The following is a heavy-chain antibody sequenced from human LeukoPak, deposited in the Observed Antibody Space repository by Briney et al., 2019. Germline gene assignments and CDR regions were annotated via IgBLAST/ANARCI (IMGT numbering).Heavy chain of an antibody. CDR1: GFNFANHA. CDR2: ISGGGDIT. V-gene: IGHV3-23*01. J-gene: IGHJ4*02. Sequence: GGSLRLSCAASGFNFANHAMSWVRQTPGKGLEWVSAISGGGDITYYADSVTGRFTISRDNSKDTLFLQMHSLRPGDTAVYYCVREDTPATANYWGQGTLVTISS. CDR3: VREDTPATANY. D-gene: IGHD2-21*02.